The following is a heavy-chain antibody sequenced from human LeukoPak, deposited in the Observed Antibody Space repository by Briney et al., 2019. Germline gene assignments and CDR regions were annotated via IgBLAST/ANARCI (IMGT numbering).Heavy chain of an antibody. V-gene: IGHV3-15*05. CDR2: IKSKDDDGTT. D-gene: IGHD3-16*02. CDR1: GFTLGNAW. J-gene: IGHJ4*01. CDR3: VIYPGG. Sequence: GGSLRLSCAASGFTLGNAWMSWVRQAPGEGLEWVGRIKSKDDDGTTGYAATMEDRFSISRDAPANTLYHEMNGLHTDDKAVYYCVIYPGGWGNGALVTVSS.